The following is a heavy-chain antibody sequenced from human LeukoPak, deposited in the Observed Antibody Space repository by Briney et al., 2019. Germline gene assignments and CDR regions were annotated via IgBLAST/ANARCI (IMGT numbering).Heavy chain of an antibody. J-gene: IGHJ4*02. Sequence: PSETLSLTCTVSGGSISSSSYYWGWLRQPPGKGLEWIGSIYYSGSTYYNPSLKSRVTISVDTSKNQFSLKLSSVTAADTAVYYCDAGLYWGQGTLVTVSS. CDR1: GGSISSSSYY. D-gene: IGHD3-22*01. V-gene: IGHV4-39*01. CDR3: DAGLY. CDR2: IYYSGST.